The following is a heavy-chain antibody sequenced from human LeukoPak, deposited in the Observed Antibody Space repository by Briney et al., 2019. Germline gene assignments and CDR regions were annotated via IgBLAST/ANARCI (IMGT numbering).Heavy chain of an antibody. CDR1: GDSIGSSSHY. CDR3: AREYSGSYDY. V-gene: IGHV4-39*02. Sequence: PSETLSLTCTVSGDSIGSSSHYWGWIRQPPGKGLEWIGTIYYSGGTYYNPSLKSRVTMSVDTSKNQFSLKLTSVTAADTSINYCAREYSGSYDYWGQGTLVTVSS. D-gene: IGHD1-26*01. CDR2: IYYSGGT. J-gene: IGHJ4*02.